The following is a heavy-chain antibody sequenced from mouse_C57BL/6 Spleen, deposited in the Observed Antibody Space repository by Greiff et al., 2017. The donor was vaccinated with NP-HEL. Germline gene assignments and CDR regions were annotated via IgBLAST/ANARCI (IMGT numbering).Heavy chain of an antibody. J-gene: IGHJ2*01. V-gene: IGHV1-54*01. D-gene: IGHD1-1*01. CDR2: INPGSGGT. CDR3: ARDTTVVGNFDY. CDR1: GYAFTNYL. Sequence: VQLQQSGAELVRPGPSVKVSCKASGYAFTNYLIEWVKQRPGQGLEWIGVINPGSGGTNYNEKFKGKATLTADKSSSTAYMQLSSLTSEDSAVYFCARDTTVVGNFDYGGKGTTLTVSS.